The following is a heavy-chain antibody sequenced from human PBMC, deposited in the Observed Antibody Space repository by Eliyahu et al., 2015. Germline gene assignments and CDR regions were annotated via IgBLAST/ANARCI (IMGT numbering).Heavy chain of an antibody. CDR2: IFTNGDT. CDR1: GDSISXGXYY. D-gene: IGHD2-15*01. Sequence: QVLLQESGPGLVKPSQTLSLTCTVSGDSISXGXYYYNWIRQPAGKGLEWIGRIFTNGDTNYTPSLKSRVTMSMDTSKNQFSLKVSSVTAADTAVYYCARGGVVVGYYYFHMDVWGKGTTVTVSS. CDR3: ARGGVVVGYYYFHMDV. J-gene: IGHJ6*03. V-gene: IGHV4-61*02.